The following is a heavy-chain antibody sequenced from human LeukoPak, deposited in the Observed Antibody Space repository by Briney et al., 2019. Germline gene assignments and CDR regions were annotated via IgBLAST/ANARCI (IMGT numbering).Heavy chain of an antibody. D-gene: IGHD3-22*01. CDR3: SRRYYDSSGAFDY. CDR2: IYSGGST. CDR1: GFTVSSNY. Sequence: GGSLRLSCAASGFTVSSNYMSWVRQAPGKGLEWVSVIYSGGSTYYADSVKGRFTISRDNSKNTLYLQMNSLRAEDTAVYYCSRRYYDSSGAFDYWGQGTLVTVSS. J-gene: IGHJ4*02. V-gene: IGHV3-66*04.